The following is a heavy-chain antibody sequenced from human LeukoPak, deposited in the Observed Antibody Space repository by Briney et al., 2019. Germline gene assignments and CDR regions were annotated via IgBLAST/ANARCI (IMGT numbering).Heavy chain of an antibody. D-gene: IGHD6-19*01. V-gene: IGHV1-2*02. J-gene: IGHJ6*03. Sequence: ASVKVSCKASGYTFTDYYMHWVRQAPGQGLEWMGWINPNSGGTNYAQKFQGRVTMTRDTSITTVYMELSRLRSDDTAVYYCARAKGLAVNYYMDVWGKGTTVTVSS. CDR2: INPNSGGT. CDR1: GYTFTDYY. CDR3: ARAKGLAVNYYMDV.